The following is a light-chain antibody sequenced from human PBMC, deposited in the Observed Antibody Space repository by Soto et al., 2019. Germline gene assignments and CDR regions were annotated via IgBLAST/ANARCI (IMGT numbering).Light chain of an antibody. CDR2: DVS. Sequence: QSALTQPASVSGSPGQSITISCTGTSSDVGGYNYVSWYQQHPGKAPKLMIYDVSNRPSGVSNRCSGSKSGNTASLTISGLQAEDEADYYCSSYTSSSRGVFGTGTKLTVL. CDR3: SSYTSSSRGV. J-gene: IGLJ1*01. V-gene: IGLV2-14*01. CDR1: SSDVGGYNY.